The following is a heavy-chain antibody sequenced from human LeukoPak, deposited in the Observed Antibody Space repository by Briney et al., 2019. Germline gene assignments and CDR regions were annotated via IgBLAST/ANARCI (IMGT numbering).Heavy chain of an antibody. CDR2: INPFAGDT. D-gene: IGHD3-22*01. CDR1: GYTFTSYY. V-gene: IGHV1-46*01. Sequence: ASVKVSCKASGYTFTSYYMHWVRQAPGQGLEWMGIINPFAGDTNYAQKFQDRVTMTRDTSTSTVSMELSSLRAEDTAVYYCAKDPSSGYYGGLYFDYWGQGTLVTVSS. J-gene: IGHJ4*02. CDR3: AKDPSSGYYGGLYFDY.